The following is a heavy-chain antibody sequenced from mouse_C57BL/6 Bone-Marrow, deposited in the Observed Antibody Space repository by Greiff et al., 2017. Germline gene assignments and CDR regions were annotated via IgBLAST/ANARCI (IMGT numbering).Heavy chain of an antibody. CDR2: INPNTGGN. CDR1: GYTFTDYD. D-gene: IGHD1-1*01. J-gene: IGHJ2*01. V-gene: IGHV1-26*01. CDR3: AREEDYYGSSYDD. Sequence: EVQLQQSGPELVKPGASVKISCEASGYTFTDYDMNWVQQSHGKSLEWIGDINPNTGGNSYTQKFKGKVTLTVDKSSSTAYMKHRSLTSEDSAVYYCAREEDYYGSSYDDWGQGTTLTVSS.